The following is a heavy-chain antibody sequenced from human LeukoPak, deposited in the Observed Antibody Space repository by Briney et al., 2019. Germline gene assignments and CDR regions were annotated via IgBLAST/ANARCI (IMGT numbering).Heavy chain of an antibody. V-gene: IGHV4-34*01. CDR3: ARGHFRYSLDV. D-gene: IGHD1-14*01. CDR2: INHSGST. J-gene: IGHJ6*04. Sequence: PSETLSLTCAVYGGSFSGYYWSWIRQPPGKGLEWIGEINHSGSTNYNPSLKSRVTISVDTSKNQFSLKLSSVTAADTAVYYCARGHFRYSLDVWGKGTTVTVSS. CDR1: GGSFSGYY.